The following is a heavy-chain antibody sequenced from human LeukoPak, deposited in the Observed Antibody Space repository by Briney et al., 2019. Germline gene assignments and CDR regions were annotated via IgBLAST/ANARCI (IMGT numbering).Heavy chain of an antibody. J-gene: IGHJ6*02. Sequence: GGSLRLSCAASGFTFSSYGMHWVRQAPGKGLEWVAVIWYDGSNKYYADSVKGRFTISRDNSKNTLYLQMNSLRSEDTAVYYCATHSTIFGGSYGMDVWGQGTTVTVSS. D-gene: IGHD3-3*01. CDR3: ATHSTIFGGSYGMDV. CDR2: IWYDGSNK. CDR1: GFTFSSYG. V-gene: IGHV3-30*02.